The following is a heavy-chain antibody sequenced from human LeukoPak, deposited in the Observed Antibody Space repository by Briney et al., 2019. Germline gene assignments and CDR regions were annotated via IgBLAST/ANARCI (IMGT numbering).Heavy chain of an antibody. CDR2: ISGSGTIT. J-gene: IGHJ4*02. D-gene: IGHD1-1*01. Sequence: AGGSLRLSCAASGFTFTDYAMNWVRQAPGKGLEWVSTISGSGTITYYADSVRGRFTISRDYSTNTLYLQMSSLRAEDTAIYYCAYLGLSSDWNDVPGPQIDYWGQGTPVTVSS. CDR1: GFTFTDYA. V-gene: IGHV3-23*01. CDR3: AYLGLSSDWNDVPGPQIDY.